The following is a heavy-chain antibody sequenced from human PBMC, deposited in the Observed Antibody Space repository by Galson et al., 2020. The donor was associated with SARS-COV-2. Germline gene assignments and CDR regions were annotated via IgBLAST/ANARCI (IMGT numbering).Heavy chain of an antibody. CDR3: ARVGGSGSSYFEAVDI. V-gene: IGHV4-38-2*01. D-gene: IGHD3-10*01. J-gene: IGHJ3*02. Sequence: SETLSLTCAVYGYSISSGFYWGWIRQSPGKGLEWIGITYHSGTTYYNPSLKSRVSISVDTSKNLFSLNLSSVTAADTAVYYCARVGGSGSSYFEAVDIWDQGTMVTVSS. CDR2: TYHSGTT. CDR1: GYSISSGFY.